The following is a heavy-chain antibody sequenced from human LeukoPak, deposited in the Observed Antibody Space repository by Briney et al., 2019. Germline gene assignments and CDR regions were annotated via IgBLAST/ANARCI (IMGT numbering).Heavy chain of an antibody. Sequence: GGSLRLSCAASGFTFSSYGMSWVRQAPGKGLEWVSAISGSGGTTYYADSVKGRFTISRDNSKNTLYLQMNSLRAEDTAVYYCAKDPLSSLMGIDYWGQGTLVTVSS. V-gene: IGHV3-23*01. CDR3: AKDPLSSLMGIDY. J-gene: IGHJ4*02. D-gene: IGHD3-16*02. CDR1: GFTFSSYG. CDR2: ISGSGGTT.